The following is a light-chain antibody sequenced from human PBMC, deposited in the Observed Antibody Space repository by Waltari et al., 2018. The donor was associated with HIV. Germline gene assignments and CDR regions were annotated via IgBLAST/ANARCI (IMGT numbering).Light chain of an antibody. CDR1: SSDVGGYSQ. J-gene: IGLJ2*01. Sequence: QSALTQPPSASGSLGQSVTISCTGTSSDVGGYSQVSWYQQHPGKAPKTMIHEVTKRPSGVPDLFSGSKSGNTASLTVSGLQAEDEADYYCSSDGGHNNLLFGGGTKLTVL. V-gene: IGLV2-8*01. CDR2: EVT. CDR3: SSDGGHNNLL.